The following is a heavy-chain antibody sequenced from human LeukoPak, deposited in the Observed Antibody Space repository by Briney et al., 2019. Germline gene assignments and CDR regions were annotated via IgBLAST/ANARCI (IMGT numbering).Heavy chain of an antibody. J-gene: IGHJ4*02. CDR1: GGSFSGYY. CDR3: ARAPDSSGWYQYYFDY. V-gene: IGHV4-34*01. CDR2: INHSGST. Sequence: SETLSLTCAVYGGSFSGYYWSWIRQPPGKGLEWIGEINHSGSTNYNPSLKSRVTISVDTSKNQFSLKLSSVTAADTAVYYCARAPDSSGWYQYYFDYWGQGTLVTVSS. D-gene: IGHD6-19*01.